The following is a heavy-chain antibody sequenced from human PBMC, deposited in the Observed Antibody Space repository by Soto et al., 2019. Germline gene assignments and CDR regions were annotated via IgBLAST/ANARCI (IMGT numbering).Heavy chain of an antibody. Sequence: GSLRLSCAASGFTFSSYGMHWVRQAPGKGLEWVAVIWYDGSNKYYADSVKGRFTISRDNSKNTLYPQMNSLRAEDTAVYYCARSLGALSSGWYMDYWGQGTLVTVSS. CDR3: ARSLGALSSGWYMDY. CDR2: IWYDGSNK. D-gene: IGHD6-19*01. V-gene: IGHV3-33*01. J-gene: IGHJ4*02. CDR1: GFTFSSYG.